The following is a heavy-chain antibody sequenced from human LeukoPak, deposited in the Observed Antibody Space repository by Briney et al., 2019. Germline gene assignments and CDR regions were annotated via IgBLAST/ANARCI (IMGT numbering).Heavy chain of an antibody. Sequence: PGGSLRLSCAASGFTFSSYAMSWVRQAPGKGLEWVSAISGSGGSTYYADSVKGRFTISRDNSKNTLYLQMNSLRAEDAVVYYCAKALYSSGWYGKYYFDYWGQGTLVTVSS. J-gene: IGHJ4*02. CDR1: GFTFSSYA. CDR3: AKALYSSGWYGKYYFDY. V-gene: IGHV3-23*01. D-gene: IGHD6-19*01. CDR2: ISGSGGST.